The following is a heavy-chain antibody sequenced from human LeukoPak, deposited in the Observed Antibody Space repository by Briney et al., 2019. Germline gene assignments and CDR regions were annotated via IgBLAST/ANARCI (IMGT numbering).Heavy chain of an antibody. CDR2: IIPIFGTA. CDR1: GGTFSSYA. V-gene: IGHV1-69*05. CDR3: AMYYYDSSGYYYVSLDY. J-gene: IGHJ4*02. D-gene: IGHD3-22*01. Sequence: ASVKVSCKASGGTFSSYAISWVRWAPGQGLEWMGRIIPIFGTANYAQKFQGRVTITTDESTSTAYMELSSLRSEDTAVYYCAMYYYDSSGYYYVSLDYWGQGTLVTVSS.